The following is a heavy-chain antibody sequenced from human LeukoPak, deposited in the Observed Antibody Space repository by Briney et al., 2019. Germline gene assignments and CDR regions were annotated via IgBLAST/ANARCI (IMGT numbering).Heavy chain of an antibody. J-gene: IGHJ4*02. Sequence: PSETLSLTCTVSGYSISSGYYWGWIRQPPGKGLEWIGSIYHSGSTYYNPSLKSRVTISVDTSKNQFSLKLSSVTAADTAVYYCAGGGDGYKPISIDYWGQGTLVTVSS. CDR2: IYHSGST. V-gene: IGHV4-38-2*02. D-gene: IGHD5-24*01. CDR1: GYSISSGYY. CDR3: AGGGDGYKPISIDY.